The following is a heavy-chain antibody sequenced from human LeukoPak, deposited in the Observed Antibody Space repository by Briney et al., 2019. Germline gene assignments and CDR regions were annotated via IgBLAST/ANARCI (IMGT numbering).Heavy chain of an antibody. CDR3: ARGAYYYDSSGYYYVPNDAFDI. Sequence: SGTLSLTCAVSGGSISSSNWWSWVRQPPGQGLEWSGEIYHSGSTNYNPSLKSRVTISVDKSKNQFSLKLSSVTAADTAVYYCARGAYYYDSSGYYYVPNDAFDIWGQGTMVTVSS. D-gene: IGHD3-22*01. V-gene: IGHV4-4*02. J-gene: IGHJ3*02. CDR2: IYHSGST. CDR1: GGSISSSNW.